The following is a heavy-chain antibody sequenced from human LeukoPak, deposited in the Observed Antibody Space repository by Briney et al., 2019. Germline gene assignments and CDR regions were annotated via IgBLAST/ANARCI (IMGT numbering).Heavy chain of an antibody. CDR2: IKQDGSEK. Sequence: GGSLRLSCAASGFTFSSYWMSWVRQAPGKGLEWVANIKQDGSEKYYVDSVKGRFTISRDNAKNSLYLQMNSLRAEDTAVYYCARARGTVTSYFDYWGQGTLVTVSS. CDR3: ARARGTVTSYFDY. J-gene: IGHJ4*02. V-gene: IGHV3-7*01. D-gene: IGHD4-17*01. CDR1: GFTFSSYW.